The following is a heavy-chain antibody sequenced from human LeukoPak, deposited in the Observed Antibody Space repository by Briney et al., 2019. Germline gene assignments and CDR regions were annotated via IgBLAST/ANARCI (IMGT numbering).Heavy chain of an antibody. CDR2: INPNSGGT. V-gene: IGHV1-2*06. D-gene: IGHD6-6*01. J-gene: IGHJ1*01. CDR3: ARYPGIEARPGDFQH. Sequence: ASVKVSCKASGCTFTGYYMHWVRQAPGQGLEWMGRINPNSGGTNYAQKFQGRVTMTRDTSISTAYMELSRLRSDDTAVYYCARYPGIEARPGDFQHWGQGTLVTVSS. CDR1: GCTFTGYY.